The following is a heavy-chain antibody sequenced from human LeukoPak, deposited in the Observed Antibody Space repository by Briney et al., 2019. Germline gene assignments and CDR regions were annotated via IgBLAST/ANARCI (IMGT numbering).Heavy chain of an antibody. V-gene: IGHV3-23*01. CDR1: GFTFSSYA. CDR2: ITGSGGGT. D-gene: IGHD4-23*01. CDR3: AKDRSMTTVVTPFGY. J-gene: IGHJ4*02. Sequence: GGSLRLSCAASGFTFSSYAISWVRQAPGKGLEWVSLITGSGGGTYYADSVKGRFTISRDNSKNTVYLQMNSLRAEDSAVYYCAKDRSMTTVVTPFGYWGQGTLVTVSS.